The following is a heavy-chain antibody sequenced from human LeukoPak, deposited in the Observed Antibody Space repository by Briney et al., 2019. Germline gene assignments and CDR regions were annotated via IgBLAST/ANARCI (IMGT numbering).Heavy chain of an antibody. D-gene: IGHD1-26*01. CDR1: GFTFSNSW. CDR2: IKQEGSTK. V-gene: IGHV3-7*01. CDR3: ARDTDGSLDY. Sequence: GGSLRLSCAASGFTFSNSWMAWVRQAPGKGLEWVANIKQEGSTKHCADSLKGRFTISRDSPKNSVYVQMNSLRADDTAVYYCARDTDGSLDYWGQGILVTVAS. J-gene: IGHJ4*02.